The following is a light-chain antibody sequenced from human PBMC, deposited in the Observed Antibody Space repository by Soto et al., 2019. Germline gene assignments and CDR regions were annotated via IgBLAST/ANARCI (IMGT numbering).Light chain of an antibody. CDR1: QTISMY. J-gene: IGKJ1*01. CDR3: QQSYSVVWT. V-gene: IGKV1-39*01. CDR2: SAA. Sequence: IKMTQSSSSLSASIGRSVTIFCRASQTISMYLNWYQQKLGKAPKILIYSAASLRSGVPARFSGSGSGTDFNLTISSLETEDSATYYCQQSYSVVWTFGQGTKVDIK.